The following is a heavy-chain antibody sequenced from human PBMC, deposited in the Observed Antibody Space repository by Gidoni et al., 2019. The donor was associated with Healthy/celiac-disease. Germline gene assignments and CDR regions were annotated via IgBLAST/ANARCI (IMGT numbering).Heavy chain of an antibody. CDR2: IYYRGST. V-gene: IGHV4-39*01. D-gene: IGHD2-8*01. Sequence: QLQLQESGPGLVKPSETLSLTCTVSGGSISSSSYYWGWLRQPPGKGLEWIGSIYYRGSTYYNPSLKSRVTISVDTSKNQFSLKLSSVTAADTAVYYCARHNGDAFDIWGQGTMVTVSS. CDR1: GGSISSSSYY. J-gene: IGHJ3*02. CDR3: ARHNGDAFDI.